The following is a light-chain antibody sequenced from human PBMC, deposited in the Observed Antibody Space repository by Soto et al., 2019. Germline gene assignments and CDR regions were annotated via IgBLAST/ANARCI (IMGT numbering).Light chain of an antibody. J-gene: IGKJ4*02. V-gene: IGKV3-20*01. CDR1: QAVTSSN. CDR3: QQDGDSLPVT. Sequence: EYVLPQSPDTLSLPPGEGATLSCRASQAVTSSNVAWHQQKPGQAPRPLVYAPSTRATGVPDRFRGSGTGTDFTLTIRRLEPKVFAVYYRQQDGDSLPVTLG. CDR2: APS.